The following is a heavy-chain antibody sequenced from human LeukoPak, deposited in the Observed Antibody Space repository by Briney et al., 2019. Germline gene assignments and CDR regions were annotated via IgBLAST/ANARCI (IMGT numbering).Heavy chain of an antibody. CDR2: IRYDGSNK. Sequence: GGSLRLSCAASGFTFSSYGMHWVRQAPGKGLEWVAFIRYDGSNKYYADSVKGRFTISRDNSKNTLYLQMNSLRAEDTAVYYCAKDSYYDFWVSNYYMDVWGKGTTVTVSS. CDR1: GFTFSSYG. V-gene: IGHV3-30*02. D-gene: IGHD3-3*01. J-gene: IGHJ6*03. CDR3: AKDSYYDFWVSNYYMDV.